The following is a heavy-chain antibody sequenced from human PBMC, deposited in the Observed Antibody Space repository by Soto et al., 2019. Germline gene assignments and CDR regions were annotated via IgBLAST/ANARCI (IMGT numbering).Heavy chain of an antibody. CDR3: ASGYLVYYFDY. Sequence: SETLSLTCTVSGGSISSYYWSWIRQPPGKGLGWIGYIYYSGSTYYNPSLKSRVTISVDTSKNQFSLKLSSVTAADTAVYYCASGYLVYYFDYWGQGTLVTVSS. CDR1: GGSISSYY. V-gene: IGHV4-59*08. CDR2: IYYSGST. J-gene: IGHJ4*02. D-gene: IGHD5-18*01.